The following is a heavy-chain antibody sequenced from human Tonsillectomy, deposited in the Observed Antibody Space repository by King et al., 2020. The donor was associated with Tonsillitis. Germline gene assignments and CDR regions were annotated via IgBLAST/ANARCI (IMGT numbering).Heavy chain of an antibody. CDR3: ARGGSGTYGDDAFDI. V-gene: IGHV4-59*01. J-gene: IGHJ3*02. CDR2: IYNSGNT. D-gene: IGHD4-17*01. CDR1: GGSISRYY. Sequence: QMQLQESGPGLVKTSETLSLTCTVSGGSISRYYWSWIRQTPGKGLEWIGYIYNSGNTNYNPSLKRRVAISGDTSKNQFSLRLTSVSAADTAMYYCARGGSGTYGDDAFDIWGQGTMVTVSS.